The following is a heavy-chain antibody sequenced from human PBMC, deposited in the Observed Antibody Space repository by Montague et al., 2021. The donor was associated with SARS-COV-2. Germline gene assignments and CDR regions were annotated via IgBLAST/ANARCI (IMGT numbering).Heavy chain of an antibody. Sequence: SETLSLTCTVSGGSISSYYWSWIRQPPGKGLEWIGYIYYSGSTNYNPSLQSRVTISADTSKNQSSLKLSTMTAAATAVYYWSSHKSFDLLLIPKVGYYCMDVWGQGTTVTVSS. D-gene: IGHD3-9*01. V-gene: IGHV4-59*08. J-gene: IGHJ6*02. CDR2: IYYSGST. CDR3: SSHKSFDLLLIPKVGYYCMDV. CDR1: GGSISSYY.